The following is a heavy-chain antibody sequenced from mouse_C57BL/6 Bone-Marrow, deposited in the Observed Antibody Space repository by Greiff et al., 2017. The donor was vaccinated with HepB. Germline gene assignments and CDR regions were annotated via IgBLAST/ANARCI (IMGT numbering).Heavy chain of an antibody. CDR2: ISSGSSTI. CDR1: GFTFSDYG. Sequence: EVQLVESGGGLVKPGGSLKLSCAASGFTFSDYGMHWVRQAPEKGLEWVAYISSGSSTIYYADTVKGRFTISRDNAKNTLFLQMTSLRSEDTAMYYCARDDDWFAYWGQGTLVTVSA. CDR3: ARDDDWFAY. V-gene: IGHV5-17*01. J-gene: IGHJ3*01.